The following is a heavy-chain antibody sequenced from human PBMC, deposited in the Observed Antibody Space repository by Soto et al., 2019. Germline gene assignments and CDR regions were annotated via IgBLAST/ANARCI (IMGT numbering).Heavy chain of an antibody. V-gene: IGHV3-7*01. Sequence: GGSLRLSCAASGFTFSSYWRSWVRQAPGKGLEWVANIKQDGSEKYYVDSVKGRFTISRDNAKNSLYLQMNSLRAEDTAVYYCARVGGYLTRALYYYYYYGMDVWGQGTTVTVSS. CDR2: IKQDGSEK. D-gene: IGHD5-12*01. J-gene: IGHJ6*02. CDR1: GFTFSSYW. CDR3: ARVGGYLTRALYYYYYYGMDV.